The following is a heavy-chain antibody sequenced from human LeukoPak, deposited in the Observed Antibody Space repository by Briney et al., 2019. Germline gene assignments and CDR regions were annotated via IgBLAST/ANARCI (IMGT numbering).Heavy chain of an antibody. CDR3: ARDLGLFPADP. J-gene: IGHJ5*02. CDR2: IYHSGST. D-gene: IGHD6-19*01. Sequence: SETLSLTCTVSGGSISSGGYYWSWIRQPPGKGLEWIEYIYHSGSTYYNPSLKSRVTISVDRSKNQFSLKLSSVTAADTAVYYCARDLGLFPADPWGQGTLVTVSS. V-gene: IGHV4-30-2*01. CDR1: GGSISSGGYY.